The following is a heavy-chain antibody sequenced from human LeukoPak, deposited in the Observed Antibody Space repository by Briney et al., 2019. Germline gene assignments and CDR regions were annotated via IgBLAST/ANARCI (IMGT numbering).Heavy chain of an antibody. D-gene: IGHD5-18*01. V-gene: IGHV3-23*01. CDR2: ISPSGVHI. CDR1: GFTFSTYA. J-gene: IGHJ4*02. CDR3: AKNRGTGMGFYDY. Sequence: GGSLRLSCAASGFTFSTYAMTWVRRAPGKGLEWVSAISPSGVHIYYADAVKGRFTSSRDNSKSTLFLQMNNRRAEDTAIYYCAKNRGTGMGFYDYWGQGNQVTVSS.